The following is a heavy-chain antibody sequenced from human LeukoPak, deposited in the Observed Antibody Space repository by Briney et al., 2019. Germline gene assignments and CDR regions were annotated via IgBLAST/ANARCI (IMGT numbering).Heavy chain of an antibody. J-gene: IGHJ4*02. D-gene: IGHD2-2*01. CDR3: ARDFSRRTTSCVLGN. Sequence: GGSLRLSCTVSGFSFSRYTMHWVRQAPGKGLQWVAVISFDSTNKFYVDSVKGRFTISRDNSKNMLYLQVNSLRTEDTAVYYCARDFSRRTTSCVLGNWGQGTLVTVSS. CDR2: ISFDSTNK. CDR1: GFSFSRYT. V-gene: IGHV3-30*04.